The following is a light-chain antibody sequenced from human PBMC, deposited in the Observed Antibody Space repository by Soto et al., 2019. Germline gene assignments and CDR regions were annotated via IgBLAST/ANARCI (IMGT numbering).Light chain of an antibody. CDR3: QTWGTGIVV. CDR2: LNSDGSH. V-gene: IGLV4-69*01. Sequence: QAVVTQSPSASASLGASVKLTCTLSSGHSSYAIAWHQQQPEKGPRYLMKLNSDGSHSKGDGIPDRFSGSSSGAERYLTISSIQSEDEADYYCQTWGTGIVVFGGGTKVTVL. CDR1: SGHSSYA. J-gene: IGLJ2*01.